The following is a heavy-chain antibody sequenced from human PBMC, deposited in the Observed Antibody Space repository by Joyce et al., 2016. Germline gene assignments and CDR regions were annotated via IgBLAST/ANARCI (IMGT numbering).Heavy chain of an antibody. V-gene: IGHV4-39*01. D-gene: IGHD3-10*01. CDR1: GGSLTSVRYY. CDR2: IFHSGSA. Sequence: QLRLQETGPGLVKPSETLSLNCSVSGGSLTSVRYYGGWIRQPPGKGLEWIANIFHSGSAYYNPSLKSRLSISLDKSNNLFSLRLDSLTDADTAVYDCARGRATLVRGDDYGYDYWGQGILVTVSS. J-gene: IGHJ4*02. CDR3: ARGRATLVRGDDYGYDY.